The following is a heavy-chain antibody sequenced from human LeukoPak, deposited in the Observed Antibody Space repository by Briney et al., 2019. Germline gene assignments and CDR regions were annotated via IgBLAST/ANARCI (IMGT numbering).Heavy chain of an antibody. CDR3: ARAGKDIVVVPAAEDY. D-gene: IGHD2-2*01. Sequence: ASVKVSCKASGYTFTSYGISWVRQAPGQGLEWMGWISAYNGNTNCAQKLQGRVTMTTDTSTSTAYMELRSLRSDDTAVYYCARAGKDIVVVPAAEDYWGQGTLVTVSS. CDR2: ISAYNGNT. V-gene: IGHV1-18*01. J-gene: IGHJ4*02. CDR1: GYTFTSYG.